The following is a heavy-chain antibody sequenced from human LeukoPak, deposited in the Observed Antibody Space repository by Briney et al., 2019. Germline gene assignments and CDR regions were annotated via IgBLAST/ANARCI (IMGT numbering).Heavy chain of an antibody. Sequence: SETLSLTCTVSGGSISSFYWSWIRQPPGKGLEWIGYIYYKGNTNYNLSLKSRLTISVDTSKNQFSLRLSSVTAADTAVYYCARQIAAAGTAFDYWGQGTLVTVSS. D-gene: IGHD6-13*01. J-gene: IGHJ4*02. CDR2: IYYKGNT. CDR3: ARQIAAAGTAFDY. V-gene: IGHV4-59*08. CDR1: GGSISSFY.